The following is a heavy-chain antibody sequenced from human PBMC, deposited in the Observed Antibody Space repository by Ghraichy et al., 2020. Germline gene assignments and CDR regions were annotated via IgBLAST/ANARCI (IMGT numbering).Heavy chain of an antibody. V-gene: IGHV3-7*01. J-gene: IGHJ4*02. CDR2: IKPDGSGK. CDR1: GFTFSNYW. D-gene: IGHD1-1*01. CDR3: ARLRENNCFEY. Sequence: GSLRLSCAASGFTFSNYWMGWARQAPGKGLEWVANIKPDGSGKYYVDSMEGRFTISRDNAKNSLYLEMKSLRAEDTALYYCARLRENNCFEYWGQGTLVTVSS.